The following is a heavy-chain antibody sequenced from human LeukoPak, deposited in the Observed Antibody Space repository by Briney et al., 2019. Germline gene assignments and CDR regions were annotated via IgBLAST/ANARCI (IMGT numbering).Heavy chain of an antibody. J-gene: IGHJ3*02. CDR1: GGSISSSSYY. D-gene: IGHD4-11*01. Sequence: SETLSLTCTVSGGSISSSSYYWGWIRQPPGKGLEWIGSIYYSGSTYYNPSLKSRVTISVDTSKNQFSLKLSSVTAADTAVYYCARDGVATVNAFDIWGQGTMVTVSS. V-gene: IGHV4-39*02. CDR3: ARDGVATVNAFDI. CDR2: IYYSGST.